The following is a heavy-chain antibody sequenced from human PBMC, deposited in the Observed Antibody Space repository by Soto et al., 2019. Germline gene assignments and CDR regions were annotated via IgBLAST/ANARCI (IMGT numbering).Heavy chain of an antibody. D-gene: IGHD6-13*01. V-gene: IGHV4-39*01. CDR2: IYYSGST. CDR3: ARLSTASAVTDY. J-gene: IGHJ4*02. Sequence: QLQLQESGPGLVKPSETLSLTCTVSGCSISSSSYYWGWIRQPPGTGLEWIGSIYYSGSTYYNPSLTIRVTISVDTSKNQFALKLSSVTAADTAVYYCARLSTASAVTDYWGQGTLVTVSS. CDR1: GCSISSSSYY.